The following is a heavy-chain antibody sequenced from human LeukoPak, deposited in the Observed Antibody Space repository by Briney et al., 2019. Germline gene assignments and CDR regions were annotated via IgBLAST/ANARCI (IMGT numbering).Heavy chain of an antibody. V-gene: IGHV1-69*13. CDR1: GGTFSSYA. Sequence: ASVKVSCKASGGTFSSYAISWVRQAPGQGLEWMGGIIPIFGTANYAQKFQGRVTITADESTSTAYMELCSLRSEDTAVYYCASVVRSGTTNYYYYGMDVWGKGTTVTVSS. CDR3: ASVVRSGTTNYYYYGMDV. J-gene: IGHJ6*04. D-gene: IGHD1-1*01. CDR2: IIPIFGTA.